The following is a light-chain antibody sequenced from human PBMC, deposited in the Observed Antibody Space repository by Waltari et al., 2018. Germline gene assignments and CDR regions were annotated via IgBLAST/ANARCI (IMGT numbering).Light chain of an antibody. Sequence: SYEVTQPPSVSVSPGQTASITCSGDKLGEKYVSWYQQKPGQSPVVVIYEDYDRPSGSPELFSGSNSWNTATLTISGTQAMDEADYYFQAWDGSTSTVVFGGGTKVTVL. J-gene: IGLJ2*01. CDR2: EDY. V-gene: IGLV3-1*01. CDR3: QAWDGSTSTVV. CDR1: KLGEKY.